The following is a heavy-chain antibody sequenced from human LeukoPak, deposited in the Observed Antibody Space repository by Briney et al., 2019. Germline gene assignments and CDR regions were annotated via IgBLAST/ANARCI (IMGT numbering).Heavy chain of an antibody. V-gene: IGHV1-18*01. J-gene: IGHJ6*04. CDR2: ISTYNGYA. CDR3: ARNSSDWYGYMDV. D-gene: IGHD6-19*01. CDR1: GYTFNSYG. Sequence: ASVKVSCKASGYTFNSYGISWVRQAPGQGLEWMGWISTYNGYANYAQGLQGRVTMTTETSTSTAYMQLRSLRSDDTAVYYCARNSSDWYGYMDVWGKGTTVTVSS.